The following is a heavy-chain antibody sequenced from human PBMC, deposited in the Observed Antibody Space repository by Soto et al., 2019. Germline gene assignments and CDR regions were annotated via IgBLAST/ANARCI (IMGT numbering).Heavy chain of an antibody. D-gene: IGHD4-17*01. CDR3: AAVIDYGDYYFDY. CDR1: GFTFTSSA. Sequence: SVKVSCKASGFTFTSSAVQWVRQARGQRLEWIGWIVVGSGNTNYAQKFQERVTITRDMSTSTAYVELSSLRSEDTAVYYCAAVIDYGDYYFDYWGQGTLVTV. V-gene: IGHV1-58*01. CDR2: IVVGSGNT. J-gene: IGHJ4*02.